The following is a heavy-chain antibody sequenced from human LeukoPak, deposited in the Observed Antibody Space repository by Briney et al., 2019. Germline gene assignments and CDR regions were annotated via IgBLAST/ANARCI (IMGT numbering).Heavy chain of an antibody. CDR2: ITKGGGHT. V-gene: IGHV3-23*01. CDR1: GFTFSGYG. Sequence: GGSLRLSCAASGFTFSGYGMSWVRQAPGKGLEWVSAITKGGGHTFYADSVKGRFTISRDNSKNTLYLQMNSLRAEDTAVYYCAKDPHAIKSHYYDFWSGYYSFDYWGQGTLVTVSS. D-gene: IGHD3-3*01. CDR3: AKDPHAIKSHYYDFWSGYYSFDY. J-gene: IGHJ4*02.